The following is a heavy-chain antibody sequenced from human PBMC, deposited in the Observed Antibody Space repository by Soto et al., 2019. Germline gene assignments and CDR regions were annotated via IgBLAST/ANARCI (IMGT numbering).Heavy chain of an antibody. D-gene: IGHD6-13*01. V-gene: IGHV3-11*01. CDR1: GFTFSDYY. Sequence: GGSLRLSCVGSGFTFSDYYMSWFRQAPGKGLEWVSYISSGSSTISYSDSVKGRFTISRDSAKNSLYLQMNSPRAEDTAVYYCARAMYSSKTDFDYWGQGTLVTVSS. CDR2: ISSGSSTI. J-gene: IGHJ4*02. CDR3: ARAMYSSKTDFDY.